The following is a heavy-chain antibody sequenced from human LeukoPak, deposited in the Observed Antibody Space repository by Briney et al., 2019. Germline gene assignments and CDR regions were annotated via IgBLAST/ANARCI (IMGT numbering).Heavy chain of an antibody. D-gene: IGHD4-17*01. CDR3: ARRTTTVTPRVFDY. CDR1: GYRFTTYW. CDR2: IYPGDSDT. Sequence: GESLKISCKGSGYRFTTYWIGWVRQMPGKGLGWRGIIYPGDSDTRYCPSLQGQVTISADKSISTAFLQWSSLKASDTAMYYCARRTTTVTPRVFDYWGQGTLVTVPS. J-gene: IGHJ4*02. V-gene: IGHV5-51*01.